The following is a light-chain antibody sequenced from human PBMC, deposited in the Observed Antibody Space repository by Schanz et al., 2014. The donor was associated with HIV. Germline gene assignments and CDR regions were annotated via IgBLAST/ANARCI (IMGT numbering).Light chain of an antibody. CDR1: QTVSSSS. CDR3: QQYGSSPPT. CDR2: AAS. V-gene: IGKV3-20*01. Sequence: EIVLTQSPDTLSLSPGERATLSCRASQTVSSSSLAWYQQKPGQSPRLLIYAASTRAAGIPDRFSGSGSGTDFTLTIYRLEPEDFAIYYCQQYGSSPPTFGQGTKVEIK. J-gene: IGKJ1*01.